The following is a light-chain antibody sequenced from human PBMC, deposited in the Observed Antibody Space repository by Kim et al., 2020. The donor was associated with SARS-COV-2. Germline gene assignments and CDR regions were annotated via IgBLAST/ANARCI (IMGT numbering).Light chain of an antibody. CDR1: SSDVGGYNY. CDR3: SSYTSSSSVV. J-gene: IGLJ2*01. V-gene: IGLV2-14*01. Sequence: QSALTQPASVSGSPGQSITISCTGTSSDVGGYNYVSWYQQHPGKAPKLMIYDVSKRPSGVSNRFSGSKSGNTASLTISGLQAEDEAVYYCSSYTSSSSVVFGGGTQLTV. CDR2: DVS.